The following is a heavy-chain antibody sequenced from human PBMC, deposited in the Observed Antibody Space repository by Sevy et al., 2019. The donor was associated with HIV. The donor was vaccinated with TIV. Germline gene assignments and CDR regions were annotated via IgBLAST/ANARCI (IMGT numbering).Heavy chain of an antibody. D-gene: IGHD2-15*01. Sequence: GGSLRLSCTTSGFTFGVYAMNWFRQAPGKGLEWVGFIRSKDYGGTTEFAAAVKGRFTMSRDGSKSIVYLQMNSLKIEDTAVYYCSRGPVASPPSNFYYSMDVWGKGTTVTVSS. CDR1: GFTFGVYA. J-gene: IGHJ6*03. V-gene: IGHV3-49*01. CDR3: SRGPVASPPSNFYYSMDV. CDR2: IRSKDYGGTT.